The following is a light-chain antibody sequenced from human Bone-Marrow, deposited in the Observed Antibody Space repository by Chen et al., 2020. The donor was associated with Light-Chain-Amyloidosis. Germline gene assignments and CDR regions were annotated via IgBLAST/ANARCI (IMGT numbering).Light chain of an antibody. Sequence: IVMTQSPLSLPVTLGEPASISCRSSQSLLHNTGKNHMAGYLQRPGQPPQLLISLGSNRASGVPDRFTGSGSGTDFTLKSSGVEAADVGTYYCMQALHTPVTFGQGTRLEI. CDR2: LGS. V-gene: IGKV2-28*01. J-gene: IGKJ5*01. CDR1: QSLLHNTGKNH. CDR3: MQALHTPVT.